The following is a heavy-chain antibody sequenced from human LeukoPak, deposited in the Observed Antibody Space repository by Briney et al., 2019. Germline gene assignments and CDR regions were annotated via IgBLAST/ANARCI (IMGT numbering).Heavy chain of an antibody. Sequence: PGGSLRLSCAASGFTFDDYAMHWVRQAPGKGLEWVSGISWNSGSIGYADSVKGRFTTSRDNAKNSLYLQMNSLRAEDTALYYCAKDIFTGIAAAGAIDYWGQGTLVTVSS. V-gene: IGHV3-9*01. J-gene: IGHJ4*02. CDR3: AKDIFTGIAAAGAIDY. D-gene: IGHD6-13*01. CDR2: ISWNSGSI. CDR1: GFTFDDYA.